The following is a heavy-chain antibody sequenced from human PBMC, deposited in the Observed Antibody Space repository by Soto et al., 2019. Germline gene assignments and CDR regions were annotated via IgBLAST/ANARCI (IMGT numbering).Heavy chain of an antibody. CDR2: INHSGST. V-gene: IGHV4-34*01. CDR1: GGSFSGYY. D-gene: IGHD3-3*01. Sequence: NPSETLSLTCAVYGGSFSGYYWSWIRQPPGKGLEWIGEINHSGSTNYNPSLKSRVTISVDTSKNQFSLKLSSVTAADTAVYCCARGGRITIFGVVIMGGMDVWGQGTTVTVSS. CDR3: ARGGRITIFGVVIMGGMDV. J-gene: IGHJ6*02.